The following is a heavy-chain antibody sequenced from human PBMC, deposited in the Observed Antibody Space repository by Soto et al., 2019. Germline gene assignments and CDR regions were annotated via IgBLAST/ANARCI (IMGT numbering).Heavy chain of an antibody. CDR1: GFAFNSYA. D-gene: IGHD4-17*01. J-gene: IGHJ6*02. CDR2: ISFNGTNK. CDR3: ARVDYRYSTEISYYYRYGIDV. V-gene: IGHV3-30-3*01. Sequence: QVQLVESGGGVVQPARSLRLSCAASGFAFNSYAMHWIRQAPGKGLEWVAVISFNGTNKYYADSVKGRFTISRDNSKNTLYLQMSSLRAEDTANYYCARVDYRYSTEISYYYRYGIDVWGQGTTVTVSS.